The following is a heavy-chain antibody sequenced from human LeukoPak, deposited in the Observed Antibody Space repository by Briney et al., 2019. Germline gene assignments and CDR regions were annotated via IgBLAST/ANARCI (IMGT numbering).Heavy chain of an antibody. V-gene: IGHV4-34*01. CDR3: ARGSNYWGLWFGEQTQNWFDP. D-gene: IGHD3-10*01. CDR1: GGSFSGCY. Sequence: SETLSLTCAVYGGSFSGCYWSWIRQPPGKGLEWIGEINHSGSTNYNPSLKSRVTLSVDTSKNQFSLKLSSVTAADTAVYYCARGSNYWGLWFGEQTQNWFDPWGQGTLVTVSS. J-gene: IGHJ5*02. CDR2: INHSGST.